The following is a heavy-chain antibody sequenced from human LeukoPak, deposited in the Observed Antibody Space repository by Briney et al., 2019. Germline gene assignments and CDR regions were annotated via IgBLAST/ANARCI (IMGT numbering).Heavy chain of an antibody. CDR1: GFTTSGYW. CDR2: INSDGSST. Sequence: GGSLRLSCAGSGFTTSGYWVHWVRQGPGKGLVWVSRINSDGSSTSYADSVKGRFTISRDNAKNTLYLQMNSLRAEDTAVYYCAKDLLTGPSNWFDPWGQGTLVTVSS. CDR3: AKDLLTGPSNWFDP. D-gene: IGHD3-9*01. J-gene: IGHJ5*02. V-gene: IGHV3-74*01.